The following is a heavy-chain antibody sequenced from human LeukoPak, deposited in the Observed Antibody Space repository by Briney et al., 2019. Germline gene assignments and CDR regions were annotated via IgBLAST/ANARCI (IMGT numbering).Heavy chain of an antibody. J-gene: IGHJ6*03. V-gene: IGHV1-69*05. D-gene: IGHD5-18*01. Sequence: SVKVSCKASDAAFTSYAISWVRQAPGQGLEWMGGIIPIFGTANYAQKFQGRVTITTDESTSTAYMELSSLRSEDTAVYDCARGPHDTAMVTRPSVVYYYYYMDVWGKVTTVTVAS. CDR2: IIPIFGTA. CDR1: DAAFTSYA. CDR3: ARGPHDTAMVTRPSVVYYYYYMDV.